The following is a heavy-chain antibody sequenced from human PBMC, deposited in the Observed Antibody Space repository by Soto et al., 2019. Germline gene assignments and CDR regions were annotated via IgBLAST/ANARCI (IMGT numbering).Heavy chain of an antibody. J-gene: IGHJ5*02. CDR3: AREPLLYDSDWYPNWFGP. Sequence: EAQLLESGGGLVQPGGSLRLSCSASGFIFNNYAMSWVRQAPGKGLEWVSGITGYGATTYYAESVKGRFTISRDNSKNTLYLQMSTLTADDSAVYYCAREPLLYDSDWYPNWFGPWGQGTLVTVSS. CDR2: ITGYGATT. CDR1: GFIFNNYA. V-gene: IGHV3-23*01. D-gene: IGHD6-19*01.